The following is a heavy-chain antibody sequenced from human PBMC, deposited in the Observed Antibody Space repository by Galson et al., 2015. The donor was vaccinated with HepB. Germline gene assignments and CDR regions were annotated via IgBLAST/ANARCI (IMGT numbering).Heavy chain of an antibody. CDR3: VRSGDFSGYSSR. J-gene: IGHJ4*02. V-gene: IGHV3-73*01. CDR1: GFTFSGSA. Sequence: SLRLSCAASGFTFSGSAIHWVRQASGRGPEWIGHIRSKATNYAAFYVPSLKGRFTIPRDDSKNMAYLHMRSLKTDDTAVYYCVRSGDFSGYSSRWGQGTLVTVSS. CDR2: IRSKATNYAA. D-gene: IGHD6-13*01.